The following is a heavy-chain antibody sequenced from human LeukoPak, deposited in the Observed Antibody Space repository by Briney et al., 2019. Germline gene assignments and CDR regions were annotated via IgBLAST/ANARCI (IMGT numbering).Heavy chain of an antibody. J-gene: IGHJ2*01. CDR3: ARESFNLRNCGGDCWWYFDL. D-gene: IGHD2-21*02. CDR2: IKRDGSGK. Sequence: GGSLRLSCAASGFTFSSYWMNWVRQAPGKGLEWVANIKRDGSGKYYVDSVKGRFTISRDNSKNTLYLQMNSLRAEDTAVYYCARESFNLRNCGGDCWWYFDLWGRGTLVTVSS. V-gene: IGHV3-7*03. CDR1: GFTFSSYW.